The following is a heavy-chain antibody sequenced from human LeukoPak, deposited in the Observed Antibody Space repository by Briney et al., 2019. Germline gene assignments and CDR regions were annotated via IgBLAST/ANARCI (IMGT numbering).Heavy chain of an antibody. CDR3: ARVYARYCSGGSCYSWLGY. V-gene: IGHV1-2*02. CDR1: GYTFTGYY. CDR2: ISPNSGGT. J-gene: IGHJ4*02. D-gene: IGHD2-15*01. Sequence: ASVKVSCKASGYTFTGYYMHWVRQAPGQGLEWMGWISPNSGGTNYAQKFQGRVTMTRDTSISTAYMELSRLRSDDTAVYYCARVYARYCSGGSCYSWLGYWGQGTLVTVSS.